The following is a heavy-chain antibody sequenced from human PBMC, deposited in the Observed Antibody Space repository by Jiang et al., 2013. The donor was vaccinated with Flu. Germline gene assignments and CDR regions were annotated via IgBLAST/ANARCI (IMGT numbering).Heavy chain of an antibody. D-gene: IGHD1-26*01. CDR1: GYTFTSYG. V-gene: IGHV1-18*01. CDR3: ARETSGSYLREYGMDV. CDR2: ISVYNGDT. J-gene: IGHJ6*02. Sequence: GAEVKKPGASVKVSCKASGYTFTSYGINWVRQAPGQGLEWMGWISVYNGDTNYAQKFQGRVTMTTDTSTSTSYMELRSLRSDDTAVYYCARETSGSYLREYGMDVWGQGTTVTVS.